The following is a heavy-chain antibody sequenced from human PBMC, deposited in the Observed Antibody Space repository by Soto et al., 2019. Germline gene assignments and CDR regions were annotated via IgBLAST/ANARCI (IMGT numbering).Heavy chain of an antibody. D-gene: IGHD4-4*01. J-gene: IGHJ6*02. Sequence: QVKLVQSGAEVKKSGSSVKVSCKASGGTFSTYGVNWVRQAPGHGLEWMGGIIPLFGTSIYAQKFQGRVTITADEPWSTAYMELSSLRSDDTAVYYCARDNPTVTTTYYYRYYGMDVWGQGTTVTVSS. CDR3: ARDNPTVTTTYYYRYYGMDV. CDR2: IIPLFGTS. CDR1: GGTFSTYG. V-gene: IGHV1-69*01.